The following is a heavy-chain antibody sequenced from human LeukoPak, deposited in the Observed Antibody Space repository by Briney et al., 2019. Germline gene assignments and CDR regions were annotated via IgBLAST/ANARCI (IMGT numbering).Heavy chain of an antibody. Sequence: SETLSLTCTVSGGSISSSSYYWGWIRQPPGKGLEWIGSIYYSGSTNYSPSLKSRVTISVDKSKNQFSLKLSSVTAADTAVYYCASRTMVRGVTLGYWGQGTLVTVSS. CDR1: GGSISSSSYY. J-gene: IGHJ4*02. CDR2: IYYSGST. D-gene: IGHD3-10*01. V-gene: IGHV4-39*07. CDR3: ASRTMVRGVTLGY.